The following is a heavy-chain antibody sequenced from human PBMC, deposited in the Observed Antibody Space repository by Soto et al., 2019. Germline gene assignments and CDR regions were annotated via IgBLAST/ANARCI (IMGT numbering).Heavy chain of an antibody. Sequence: QVQLQESGPGLVKPSQTLSLTCTVSGGSISSGGYYWSWIRQHPGKGLEWIGYIYYSGSTYYNPSLKSRVTISVGTSKNQFSLKLSSVTAADTAGYYCASLKTEDYYGSGSFDYWGQGTLVTVSS. J-gene: IGHJ4*02. CDR1: GGSISSGGYY. CDR2: IYYSGST. CDR3: ASLKTEDYYGSGSFDY. V-gene: IGHV4-31*03. D-gene: IGHD3-10*01.